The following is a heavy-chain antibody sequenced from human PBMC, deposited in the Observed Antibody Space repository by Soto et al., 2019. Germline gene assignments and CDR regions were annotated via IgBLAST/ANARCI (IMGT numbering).Heavy chain of an antibody. CDR2: INPNSDTGVT. CDR3: ARGPRKQLWVGYFDY. V-gene: IGHV1-2*04. CDR1: GYTFTDYY. Sequence: ASVKVSCKASGYTFTDYYIHWVRQAPGQGLEWMGWINPNSDTGVTNYAQNFQGWVTMTSDTSITTAYMELSSLKSDDTVVYYCARGPRKQLWVGYFDYWGQGALVTVSS. D-gene: IGHD5-18*01. J-gene: IGHJ4*02.